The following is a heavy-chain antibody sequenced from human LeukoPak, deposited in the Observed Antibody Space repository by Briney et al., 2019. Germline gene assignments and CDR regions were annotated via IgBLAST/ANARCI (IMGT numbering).Heavy chain of an antibody. D-gene: IGHD4-17*01. J-gene: IGHJ4*02. Sequence: GRSLRLSCAASGFTFDDYAMHWARQAPGKGLEWVSGISWNSGSIGYADSVKGRFTISRDNAKNSLYLQMNSLRAEDTALYYCAKGGGDYALLEGPKDYWGQGTLVTVSS. V-gene: IGHV3-9*01. CDR2: ISWNSGSI. CDR3: AKGGGDYALLEGPKDY. CDR1: GFTFDDYA.